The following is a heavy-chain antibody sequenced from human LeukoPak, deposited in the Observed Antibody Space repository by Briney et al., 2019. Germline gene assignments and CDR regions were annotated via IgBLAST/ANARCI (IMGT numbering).Heavy chain of an antibody. CDR2: IYSGGST. D-gene: IGHD6-19*01. Sequence: GGSLRLSCAASGFTVSTNYMSWVRHPPGKGLEWVSVIYSGGSTYYADSVKGRFTISRDNSKNTLYLQMNSLRAEDTAVYYCARDSLSSVDYWDQGTLVTVSS. J-gene: IGHJ4*02. CDR3: ARDSLSSVDY. V-gene: IGHV3-66*01. CDR1: GFTVSTNY.